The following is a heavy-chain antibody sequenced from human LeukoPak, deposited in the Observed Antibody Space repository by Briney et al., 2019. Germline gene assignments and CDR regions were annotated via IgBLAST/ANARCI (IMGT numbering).Heavy chain of an antibody. V-gene: IGHV3-48*02. Sequence: GGSLRLSCAASGFTFSSYSMNWVRQAPGKGLEWVSYISSSSSTIYYADSVKGRFTISRDNAKNSLYLRMNSLRDEDTAVYYCARDLGEWGGYDLTGFDYWGQGTLVTVSS. CDR1: GFTFSSYS. CDR3: ARDLGEWGGYDLTGFDY. J-gene: IGHJ4*02. CDR2: ISSSSSTI. D-gene: IGHD5-12*01.